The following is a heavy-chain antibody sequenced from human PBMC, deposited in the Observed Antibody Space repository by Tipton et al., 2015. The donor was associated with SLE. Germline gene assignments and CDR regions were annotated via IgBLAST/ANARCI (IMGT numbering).Heavy chain of an antibody. CDR3: ARERGGWNYEFDY. J-gene: IGHJ4*02. CDR1: GFNFSNYN. CDR2: ISSSTTAI. Sequence: SLRLSCSASGFNFSNYNMNWVRQAPGKGLEWVSYISSSTTAIYYADSVKGRFTISRDNAKNSLYLQMSSLTAEDTAVYYCARERGGWNYEFDYWGQGTLVTVSS. V-gene: IGHV3-48*04. D-gene: IGHD1-7*01.